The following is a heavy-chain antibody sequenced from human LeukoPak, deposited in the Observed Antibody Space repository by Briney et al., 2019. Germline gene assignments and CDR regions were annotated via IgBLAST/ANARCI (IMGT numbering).Heavy chain of an antibody. Sequence: PSETLSLTCAVYGGSLSGYYWSWIRQPPGKGLEWIGEINHSGNTNYNPSLKSRVTLSVDTSKNQFSLKLSSVTAADTAVYYCAREGTSGTHLNWFDPWGQGTLVTVSS. CDR1: GGSLSGYY. V-gene: IGHV4-34*01. CDR2: INHSGNT. D-gene: IGHD1-1*01. J-gene: IGHJ5*02. CDR3: AREGTSGTHLNWFDP.